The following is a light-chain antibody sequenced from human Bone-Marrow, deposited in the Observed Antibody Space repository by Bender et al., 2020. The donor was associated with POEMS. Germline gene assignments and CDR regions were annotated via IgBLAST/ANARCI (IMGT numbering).Light chain of an antibody. CDR1: SSNIGAHA. CDR3: AVWDDSLNGWV. CDR2: SSH. J-gene: IGLJ3*02. V-gene: IGLV1-44*01. Sequence: QSVLTQPPSESGTPGQRVTISCSGGSSNIGAHAMNWYQHLPGTAPKLLIYSSHRRPSEVPDRFSGSRSGTSASLAISGLQSEDEADYYCAVWDDSLNGWVFGGGTKLTVL.